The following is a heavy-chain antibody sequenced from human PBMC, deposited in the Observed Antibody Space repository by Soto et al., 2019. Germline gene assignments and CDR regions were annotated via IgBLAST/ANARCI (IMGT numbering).Heavy chain of an antibody. CDR2: IWYDGSNK. CDR1: GFTFSSYG. D-gene: IGHD1-26*01. V-gene: IGHV3-33*01. CDR3: ATEVGDKTDCYYGMDV. J-gene: IGHJ6*02. Sequence: GGSLRLSCAASGFTFSSYGIHWVRQAPGKGLEWVAVIWYDGSNKYYADSVKGRFTISRDNSKNTLYLQMSSLRAEDTAVYYCATEVGDKTDCYYGMDVWGQGTPVTVYS.